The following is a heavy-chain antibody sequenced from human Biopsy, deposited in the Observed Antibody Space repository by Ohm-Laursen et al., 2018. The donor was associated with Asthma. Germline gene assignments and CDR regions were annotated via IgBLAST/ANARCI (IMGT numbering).Heavy chain of an antibody. CDR1: GYTFTSYD. CDR2: MNPNSGNT. CDR3: TRWSLRVRDTPKDY. Sequence: VASVKVSCKASGYTFTSYDINWVRQAPGQGLEWMGWMNPNSGNTGYPQNFQGRVTMTRDTSISTAYMELSSLRSEDTAVYYCTRWSLRVRDTPKDYWGQGTLVTVSP. D-gene: IGHD3-16*01. V-gene: IGHV1-8*01. J-gene: IGHJ4*02.